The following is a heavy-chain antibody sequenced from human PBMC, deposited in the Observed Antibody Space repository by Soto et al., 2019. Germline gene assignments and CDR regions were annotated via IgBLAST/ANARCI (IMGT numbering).Heavy chain of an antibody. D-gene: IGHD3-22*01. Sequence: GASVKVSCKASGYTYTGYYMHWVRQAPGQGLEWMGWINPNSGGTNYAQKFQGWVTMTRDTSISTAYMELSRLRSDDTAVYYCARGAYYYDSSGYYEDSFDYWGQGTVVTVSS. J-gene: IGHJ4*02. CDR2: INPNSGGT. CDR3: ARGAYYYDSSGYYEDSFDY. CDR1: GYTYTGYY. V-gene: IGHV1-2*04.